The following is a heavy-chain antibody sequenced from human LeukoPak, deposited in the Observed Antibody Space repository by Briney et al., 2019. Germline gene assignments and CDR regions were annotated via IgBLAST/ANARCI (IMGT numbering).Heavy chain of an antibody. V-gene: IGHV3-72*01. D-gene: IGHD5-12*01. J-gene: IGHJ4*02. CDR1: GFTFSDHY. CDR3: ARVLGYSGYDLAY. Sequence: GGSLRLSCAASGFTFSDHYMDWVRQAPGKGLEWVCRTRNKANSYTTEYAASVKGRFTISRDDSKNSLYLQMNSLKTEDTAVYYCARVLGYSGYDLAYWGQGTLVTVSS. CDR2: TRNKANSYTT.